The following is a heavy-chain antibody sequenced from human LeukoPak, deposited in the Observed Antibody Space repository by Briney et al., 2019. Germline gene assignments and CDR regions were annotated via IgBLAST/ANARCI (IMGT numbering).Heavy chain of an antibody. J-gene: IGHJ5*02. V-gene: IGHV3-7*01. CDR1: GFTFSSYW. Sequence: GGSLRLSCAASGFTFSSYWMSWVRQAPGKGLEWVANIKQDGSEKYYVDSVKGRFTISRDNAKNSRYLQMNSLRAEDTAVYYCARDVVVVAASWFDPWGQGTLVTVSS. CDR2: IKQDGSEK. CDR3: ARDVVVVAASWFDP. D-gene: IGHD2-15*01.